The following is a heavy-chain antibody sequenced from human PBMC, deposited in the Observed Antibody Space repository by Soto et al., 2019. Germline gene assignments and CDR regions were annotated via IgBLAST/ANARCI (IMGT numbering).Heavy chain of an antibody. CDR2: SCDSGIA. J-gene: IGHJ5*02. Sequence: PSDALSLTSTVSGSAISSYYWGWMRQPPGKELEGSGDSCDSGIASSHPSLKSRVTISVDTSKNLLSLKLGSVAAGDIAVYYCARDGGYKYCDNWFDPWGQGTLVTVSS. CDR3: ARDGGYKYCDNWFDP. CDR1: GSAISSYY. V-gene: IGHV4-59*01. D-gene: IGHD5-18*01.